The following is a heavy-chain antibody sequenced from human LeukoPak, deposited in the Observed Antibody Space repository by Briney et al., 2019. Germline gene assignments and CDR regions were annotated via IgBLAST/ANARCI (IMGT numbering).Heavy chain of an antibody. V-gene: IGHV3-23*01. J-gene: IGHJ6*02. CDR1: GFTFSSYA. CDR3: AKDLAVAGTYYYYYGMDV. CDR2: ISGSGGST. D-gene: IGHD6-19*01. Sequence: GGSLRLSCAAPGFTFSSYAMSWVRQAPGKGLEWVSAISGSGGSTYYADSVKGRFTISRDNSKNTLYLQMNSLRAEDTAVYYCAKDLAVAGTYYYYYGMDVWGQGTTVTVSS.